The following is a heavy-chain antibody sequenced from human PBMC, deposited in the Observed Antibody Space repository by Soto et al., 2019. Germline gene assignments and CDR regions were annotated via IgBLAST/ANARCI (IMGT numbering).Heavy chain of an antibody. Sequence: EVQVVESGGGLVQPGGSLRLSCTAAGFTFSSYEMNWVRQAPGKGLAWVSYISYSGSTIYYADSVKGRFTISRDNAKNSLYLQMNSLRAEDTAVYYCARGPQFPDIEVIPGAVDDWGQGTLVTVSS. V-gene: IGHV3-48*03. CDR1: GFTFSSYE. D-gene: IGHD2-2*01. CDR2: ISYSGSTI. CDR3: ARGPQFPDIEVIPGAVDD. J-gene: IGHJ4*02.